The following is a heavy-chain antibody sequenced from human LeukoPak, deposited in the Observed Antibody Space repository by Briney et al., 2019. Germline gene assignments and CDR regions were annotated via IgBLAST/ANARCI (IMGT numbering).Heavy chain of an antibody. D-gene: IGHD3-10*01. CDR1: GFTFSSYA. J-gene: IGHJ4*02. CDR2: ISGSGGST. Sequence: GGSLRLSCAASGFTFSSYAMSWDRQAPGKGLEWVSAISGSGGSTYYADSVEGRFTISRDNSKNTLYLQMNSLRAEDTAVYYCAKEICGQYGSGSYLPLQFDYWGQGTLVTVSS. CDR3: AKEICGQYGSGSYLPLQFDY. V-gene: IGHV3-23*01.